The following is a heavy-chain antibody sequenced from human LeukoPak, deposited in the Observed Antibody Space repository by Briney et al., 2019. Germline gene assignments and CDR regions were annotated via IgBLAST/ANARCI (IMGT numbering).Heavy chain of an antibody. Sequence: SETLSLTCTVSGGSISSYYWSWIRQPPGKGLEWIGYIYYSGSTNYNPSLKSRVTISVDTSKNQFSLKLSSVTAADTAVYYCSRDMHYLATPTTSYYSYMDVGGKGTTVTVSS. V-gene: IGHV4-59*01. CDR2: IYYSGST. D-gene: IGHD1/OR15-1a*01. CDR1: GGSISSYY. CDR3: SRDMHYLATPTTSYYSYMDV. J-gene: IGHJ6*03.